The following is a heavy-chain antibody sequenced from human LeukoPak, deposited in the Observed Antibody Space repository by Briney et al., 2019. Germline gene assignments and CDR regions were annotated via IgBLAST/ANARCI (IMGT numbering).Heavy chain of an antibody. CDR1: GGTFSSYA. D-gene: IGHD4-17*01. CDR2: IIPIFGIA. CDR3: METTVTNSFDY. J-gene: IGHJ4*02. V-gene: IGHV1-69*04. Sequence: SVKVSCKASGGTFSSYAISWVRQAPGQGLEWMGRIIPIFGIANYAQRFQGRVTITADKSTSTAYMELSSLRSEDTAVYYCMETTVTNSFDYWGQGTLVTVSS.